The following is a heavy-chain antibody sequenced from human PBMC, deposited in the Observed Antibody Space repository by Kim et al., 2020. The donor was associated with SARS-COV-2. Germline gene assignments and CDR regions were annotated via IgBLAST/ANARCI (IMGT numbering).Heavy chain of an antibody. D-gene: IGHD1-1*01. V-gene: IGHV3-23*01. CDR1: GFTFRSFA. Sequence: GGSLRLSCAASGFTFRSFAMTWVRQGPGQGLEWVSAIGYSGGDTYYADSVKGRFTISRDNSLNTLYLEMNRLRADDTAIYYCAKRGTFGYSDYWGRGTLV. CDR3: AKRGTFGYSDY. J-gene: IGHJ4*02. CDR2: IGYSGGDT.